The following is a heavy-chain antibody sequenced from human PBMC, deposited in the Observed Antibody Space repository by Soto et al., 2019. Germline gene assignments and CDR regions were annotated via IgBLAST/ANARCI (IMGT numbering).Heavy chain of an antibody. D-gene: IGHD1-26*01. CDR3: AREGGIVGATAADY. CDR1: GGSISSSY. V-gene: IGHV4-59*12. J-gene: IGHJ4*02. CDR2: IYYSGST. Sequence: PSETLSLTCTVSGGSISSSYWSWIRQPPGKGLEWIGYIYYSGSTYYNPSLKSRVTISVDTFKNLFSLKLSSVTAAVSAVYYCAREGGIVGATAADYWGQGTLVTVSS.